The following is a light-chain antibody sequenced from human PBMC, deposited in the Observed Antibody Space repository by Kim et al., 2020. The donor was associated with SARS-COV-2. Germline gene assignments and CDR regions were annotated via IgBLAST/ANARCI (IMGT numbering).Light chain of an antibody. CDR3: QQRSNWLT. Sequence: SLAPGERATLSGRASQSVSSYLAWNQQKPGQAPRLLIYDASNRATGIPARFSGSGSGTDFTLTISSLEPEEFAVYYCQQRSNWLTFGQGTRLEIK. CDR2: DAS. CDR1: QSVSSY. V-gene: IGKV3-11*01. J-gene: IGKJ5*01.